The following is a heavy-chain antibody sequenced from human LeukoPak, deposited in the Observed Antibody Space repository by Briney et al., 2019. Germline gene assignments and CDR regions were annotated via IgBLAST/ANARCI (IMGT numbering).Heavy chain of an antibody. D-gene: IGHD3-22*01. V-gene: IGHV3-23*01. CDR1: GFTFSSYD. Sequence: PGGSLRLSCAASGFTFSSYDMTWVRQAPGKGLEWVSSISGSGTYTYYADSVKGRFTISRDNSKNTLYLQMNSLRAEDTAVYYCANGDSSAFDYWGQGTLVTVSS. CDR3: ANGDSSAFDY. J-gene: IGHJ4*02. CDR2: ISGSGTYT.